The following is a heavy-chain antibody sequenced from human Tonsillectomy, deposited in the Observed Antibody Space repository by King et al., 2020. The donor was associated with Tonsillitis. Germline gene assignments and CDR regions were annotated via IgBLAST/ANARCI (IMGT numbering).Heavy chain of an antibody. CDR2: IHQDGSED. D-gene: IGHD5-24*01. CDR1: GFTFSNYL. CDR3: ARAGHLEMATISDF. J-gene: IGHJ4*02. Sequence: QLVQSGGGLVQPGGSLRLSCAASGFTFSNYLMSWVRQAPGKGLEWVANIHQDGSEDYYVDSVKGRFTVSRDNARTLLYLQMNSLRAEDTAVYYCARAGHLEMATISDFWGQGTLVTVSS. V-gene: IGHV3-7*01.